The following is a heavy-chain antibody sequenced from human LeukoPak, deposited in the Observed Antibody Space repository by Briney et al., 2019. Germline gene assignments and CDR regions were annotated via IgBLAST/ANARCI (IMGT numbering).Heavy chain of an antibody. J-gene: IGHJ4*02. CDR2: IIPIFGTA. CDR1: GCTFSSYA. V-gene: IGHV1-69*06. D-gene: IGHD5-12*01. Sequence: GAAVKVSCKASGCTFSSYAISWVRQAPGQGLEWKGGIIPIFGTANYAQKFQGRVTITADKSTSTAYMELSSLRSEDTAVYYCARVRGSGYDYAPWDYWGQGTLVTVSS. CDR3: ARVRGSGYDYAPWDY.